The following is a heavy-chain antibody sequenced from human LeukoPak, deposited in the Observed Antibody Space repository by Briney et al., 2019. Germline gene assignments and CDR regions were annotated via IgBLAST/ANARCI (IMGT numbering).Heavy chain of an antibody. CDR2: MSPDGNKK. CDR3: ARDLRGTYTFDY. Sequence: GRSLRLPCAASGFTFSDYNMHWVRQAPGKGLDWVALMSPDGNKKYYADSVKGRFTISKNTVDLQLNSLRAEDTAIYYCARDLRGTYTFDYCGQGTLVTVSS. V-gene: IGHV3-30-3*01. CDR1: GFTFSDYN. D-gene: IGHD3-16*01. J-gene: IGHJ4*02.